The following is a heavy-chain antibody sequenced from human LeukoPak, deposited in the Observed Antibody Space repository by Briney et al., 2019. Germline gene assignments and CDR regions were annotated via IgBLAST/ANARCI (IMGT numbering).Heavy chain of an antibody. CDR2: INPNSGGT. V-gene: IGHV1-2*02. Sequence: ASVKVSCKASGYTFTGYYMHWVRQAPGRGLEWMGWINPNSGGTNYAQKVQGRVTMTRDTSISTAYMELSRLRSDDTAVYYCSRGIAAHIDYWGQGTLVTVSS. CDR1: GYTFTGYY. CDR3: SRGIAAHIDY. D-gene: IGHD6-6*01. J-gene: IGHJ4*02.